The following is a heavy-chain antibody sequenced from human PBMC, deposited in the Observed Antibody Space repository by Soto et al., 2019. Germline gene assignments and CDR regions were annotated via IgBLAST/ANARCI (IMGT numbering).Heavy chain of an antibody. CDR2: ISGSGGST. J-gene: IGHJ6*03. CDR3: AKDGISHYYYMDV. V-gene: IGHV3-23*01. CDR1: GFTFSSYA. Sequence: GGSLRLSCAASGFTFSSYAMSWVRQAPGKGLEWVSAISGSGGSTYYADSVKGRFTISRDNSKNTLYLQMNSLRAEDTAVYYCAKDGISHYYYMDVWWGKGTTVTVSS.